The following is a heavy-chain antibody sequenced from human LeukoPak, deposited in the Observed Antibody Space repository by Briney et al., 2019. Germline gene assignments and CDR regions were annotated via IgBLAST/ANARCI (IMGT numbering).Heavy chain of an antibody. D-gene: IGHD3-22*01. CDR3: ARGGTMIVY. V-gene: IGHV4-61*02. CDR2: IYTSGST. CDR1: GGSFSSGSYY. J-gene: IGHJ4*02. Sequence: SETLSLTCTVSGGSFSSGSYYWSWLRQPAGTGLEWIGRIYTSGSTNYNPSLKSRVTISVDTSKNQFSLKLSSVTAADTAVYYCARGGTMIVYWGQGTLVTVSS.